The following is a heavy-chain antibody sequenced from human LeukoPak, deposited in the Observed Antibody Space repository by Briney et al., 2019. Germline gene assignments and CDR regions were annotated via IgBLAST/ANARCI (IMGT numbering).Heavy chain of an antibody. CDR1: GFTFSDYS. CDR3: TRDGSGFYYYYYMDV. Sequence: GGSLRLSCAASGFTFSDYSMNWVRQAPGKGLEWVASISTVSTYTFYAESLKGRITISRNNAKNSLILQMSSLRADDTAVYYCTRDGSGFYYYYYMDVWGKGTTVTVSS. V-gene: IGHV3-21*01. CDR2: ISTVSTYT. D-gene: IGHD6-25*01. J-gene: IGHJ6*03.